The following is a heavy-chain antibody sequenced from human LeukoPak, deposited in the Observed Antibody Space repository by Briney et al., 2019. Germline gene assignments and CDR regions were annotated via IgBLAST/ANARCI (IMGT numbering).Heavy chain of an antibody. Sequence: GGSLRLSCAASGFTFSSHWMSWVRQAPGKGLEWVANIKKDGSEKYYVDAVKGRFTISRDNAKTSLYLQMNSLRAVDTAVYYCAELGITMIGGVWGKGTTVTISS. CDR3: AELGITMIGGV. D-gene: IGHD3-10*02. J-gene: IGHJ6*04. CDR2: IKKDGSEK. CDR1: GFTFSSHW. V-gene: IGHV3-7*01.